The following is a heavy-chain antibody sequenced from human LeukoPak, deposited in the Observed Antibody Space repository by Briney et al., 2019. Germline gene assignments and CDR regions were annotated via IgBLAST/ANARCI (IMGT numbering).Heavy chain of an antibody. D-gene: IGHD1-26*01. V-gene: IGHV4-34*01. Sequence: SETLSLTCAVYGGSFSGYYWSWIRQPPGKGLEWIGEINHSGSTNYNPSLKSRVTISVDTSKNQFSLKLSSVTAADTAVYYCARGFYDEWALRRVYFDYWGQGTLVTVSS. CDR2: INHSGST. CDR3: ARGFYDEWALRRVYFDY. J-gene: IGHJ4*02. CDR1: GGSFSGYY.